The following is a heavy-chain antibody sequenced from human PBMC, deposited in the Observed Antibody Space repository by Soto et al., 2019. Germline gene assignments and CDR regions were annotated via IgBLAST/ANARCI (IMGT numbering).Heavy chain of an antibody. V-gene: IGHV4-39*01. D-gene: IGHD1-1*01. Sequence: SETLSLTCTVSCGSISSSSYYWGWIRQPPGKGLEWIGSIYYSGSTYYNPSLKSRVTISVDTSKNQFSLKLSSVTAADTAVYYCARHRIGYGTFDYWGQGTLVTVSS. CDR3: ARHRIGYGTFDY. CDR2: IYYSGST. J-gene: IGHJ4*02. CDR1: CGSISSSSYY.